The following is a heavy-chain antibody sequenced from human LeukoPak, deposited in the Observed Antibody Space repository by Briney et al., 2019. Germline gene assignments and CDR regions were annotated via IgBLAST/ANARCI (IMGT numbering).Heavy chain of an antibody. V-gene: IGHV4-34*01. CDR1: GGSFSGYY. CDR3: ARGRGWLQF. Sequence: SETLSLTCAVYGGSFSGYYWSWIRQPPGKGLEWIGYIYYSGSTYYNPSLKGRVTISVDTSKNQFSLKLSSVTAADAAVYYCARGRGWLQFWGQGTLVTVSS. J-gene: IGHJ4*02. D-gene: IGHD5-24*01. CDR2: IYYSGST.